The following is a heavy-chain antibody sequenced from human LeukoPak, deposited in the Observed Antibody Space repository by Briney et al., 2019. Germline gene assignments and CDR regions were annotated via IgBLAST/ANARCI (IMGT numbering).Heavy chain of an antibody. V-gene: IGHV3-30*18. D-gene: IGHD5-18*01. Sequence: PGRSLRLSCAASGFTFSNYGMHWVRQAPGKGLEWVAVISYEGRNKYYADSVKGRFTISRDNSKDTLYLQMNSLRAEDTAVYYCAKDLNSYGPHYFDYWGQRTLVTVSS. CDR2: ISYEGRNK. CDR1: GFTFSNYG. CDR3: AKDLNSYGPHYFDY. J-gene: IGHJ4*02.